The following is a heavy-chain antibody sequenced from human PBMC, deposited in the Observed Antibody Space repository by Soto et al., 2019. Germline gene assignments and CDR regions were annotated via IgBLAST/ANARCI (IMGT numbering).Heavy chain of an antibody. V-gene: IGHV3-30*18. CDR2: ISYDGSNK. D-gene: IGHD2-2*01. CDR3: ANLALGYCSSTSCYGGAEFDY. Sequence: QVQLVESGGGVVQPGRSLRLSCAASGFTFSSYGMHWVRQAPGKGLEWVAVISYDGSNKYYADSVKGRFTISRDNSKNTLYLQMNSLRAEDTAVYYCANLALGYCSSTSCYGGAEFDYWGQGTLVTVSS. J-gene: IGHJ4*02. CDR1: GFTFSSYG.